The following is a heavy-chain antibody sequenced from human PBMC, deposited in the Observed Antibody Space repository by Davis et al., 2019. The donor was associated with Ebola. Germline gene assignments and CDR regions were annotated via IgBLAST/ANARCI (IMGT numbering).Heavy chain of an antibody. CDR2: IIPIFGTA. CDR3: ARGGGSSSWYALEWYFDL. V-gene: IGHV1-69*13. Sequence: AASVKVSCKASGGTFSSYAISWVRQAPGQGLEWMGGIIPIFGTANYAQKFQDRVTITADESTSTAYMELSSLRSEDTAVYYCARGGGSSSWYALEWYFDLWGRGTLVTVSS. J-gene: IGHJ2*01. D-gene: IGHD6-13*01. CDR1: GGTFSSYA.